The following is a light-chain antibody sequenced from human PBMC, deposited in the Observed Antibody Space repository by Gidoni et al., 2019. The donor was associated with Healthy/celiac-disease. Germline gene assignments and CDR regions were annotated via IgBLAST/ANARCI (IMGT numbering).Light chain of an antibody. CDR3: QVWDSSSEHWV. CDR1: NIGSKS. V-gene: IGLV3-21*04. CDR2: YAT. J-gene: IGLJ3*02. Sequence: SYVLTQPPSVSVAPGKTARITCGGNNIGSKSVHWYQQKPGQAPVLVIYYATDRPSGIPERFSGSNSGNTATLTISRVEAGDEADYYCQVWDSSSEHWVFGGGTKLTAL.